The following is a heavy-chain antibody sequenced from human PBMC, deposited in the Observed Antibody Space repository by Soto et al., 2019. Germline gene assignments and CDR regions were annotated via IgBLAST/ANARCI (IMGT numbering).Heavy chain of an antibody. J-gene: IGHJ4*02. V-gene: IGHV1-69*06. D-gene: IGHD1-26*01. Sequence: QVQLVQSGTVVQRRGSSVKVSCQASGGTFSSHGMAWVRQAPGQGLEWMGGIIPTFGTPTYAPKFQGRVTITADKSTNTAYMALSSLRSEHTGVYYCASDRSAQYFDFWGQGTLITVSS. CDR1: GGTFSSHG. CDR2: IIPTFGTP. CDR3: ASDRSAQYFDF.